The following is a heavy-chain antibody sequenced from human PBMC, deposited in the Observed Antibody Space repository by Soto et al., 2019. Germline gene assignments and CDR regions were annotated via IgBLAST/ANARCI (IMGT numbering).Heavy chain of an antibody. CDR3: ARSEGELYYYYMDV. CDR1: GYTFTSYD. D-gene: IGHD1-26*01. CDR2: MNPNSGNT. J-gene: IGHJ6*03. V-gene: IGHV1-8*01. Sequence: ASVKVSCKASGYTFTSYDINWVRQAAGQGLEWMGWMNPNSGNTGYAQKFQGRVTMTRNTSISTAYMELSSLRSEDTAVYYCARSEGELYYYYMDVWGKGTTVTVSS.